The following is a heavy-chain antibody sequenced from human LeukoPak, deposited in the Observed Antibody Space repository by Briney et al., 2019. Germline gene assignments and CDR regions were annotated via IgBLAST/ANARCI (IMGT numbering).Heavy chain of an antibody. J-gene: IGHJ4*02. V-gene: IGHV4-61*02. CDR1: GGSISSGSYY. CDR2: IYTSGST. D-gene: IGHD3-10*01. Sequence: PSETLSLTCTVSGGSISSGSYYWSWIRQPAGKGLEWIGRIYTSGSTNYNPSLKSRVTISVDTSKNQFSLKLSSVTAADTAVYYCARVMVRGAECDYWGQGTLVTVSS. CDR3: ARVMVRGAECDY.